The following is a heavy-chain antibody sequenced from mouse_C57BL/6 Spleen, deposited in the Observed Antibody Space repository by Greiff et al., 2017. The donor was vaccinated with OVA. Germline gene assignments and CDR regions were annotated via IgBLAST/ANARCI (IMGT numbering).Heavy chain of an antibody. CDR3: ARRPSLFITTVVPYYCDD. CDR1: GYAFSSYW. D-gene: IGHD1-1*01. V-gene: IGHV1-80*01. Sequence: QVQLKQSGAGLVKPGASVKISCTASGYAFSSYWMNWVKQRPGKGLEWIGQIYPGDGDTNYNGKFKGKATLTADKSSSTAYMQLSSLTSEDSAVYFCARRPSLFITTVVPYYCDDWGKGTTLTVSS. CDR2: IYPGDGDT. J-gene: IGHJ2*01.